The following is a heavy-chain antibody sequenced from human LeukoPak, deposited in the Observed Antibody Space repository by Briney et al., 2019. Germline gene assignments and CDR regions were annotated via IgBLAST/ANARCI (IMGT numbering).Heavy chain of an antibody. D-gene: IGHD4-17*01. CDR3: ASGVTTVTYANYFDY. CDR1: GFTFSGYY. V-gene: IGHV3-11*01. Sequence: PGGSLRLSCAASGFTFSGYYMSWIRQAPGKGLEWVSYISSSGSTIYYADSVKGRFTISRDNAKNSLYLQMNSLRAEDTAVYYCASGVTTVTYANYFDYWGQGTLVTVSS. CDR2: ISSSGSTI. J-gene: IGHJ4*02.